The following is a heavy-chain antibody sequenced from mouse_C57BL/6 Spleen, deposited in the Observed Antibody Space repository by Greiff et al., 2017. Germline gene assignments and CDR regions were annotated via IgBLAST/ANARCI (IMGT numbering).Heavy chain of an antibody. V-gene: IGHV5-16*01. CDR1: GFTFSDYY. D-gene: IGHD1-1*02. Sequence: EVKLMESEGGLVQPGSSMKLSCTASGFTFSDYYMAWVRQVPEKGLEWVANINYDGSSTYYLDSLKSRFIISRDNAKNILYLQMSSLKSEDTATYYCARGGPYGYYFDYWGQGTTLTVSS. CDR3: ARGGPYGYYFDY. J-gene: IGHJ2*01. CDR2: INYDGSST.